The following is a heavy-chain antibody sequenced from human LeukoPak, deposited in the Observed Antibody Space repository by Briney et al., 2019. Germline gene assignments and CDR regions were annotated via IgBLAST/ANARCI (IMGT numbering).Heavy chain of an antibody. D-gene: IGHD3-10*01. CDR2: INPSGGST. CDR1: GYTFTSYY. CDR3: ARDAPYYYGEGGGFDY. J-gene: IGHJ4*02. Sequence: GASVKVSCKASGYTFTSYYMHWVRQAPGQGLEWMGIINPSGGSTSYAQKFQGRVTMTRDTSTSTVYMELSSLRSEDTAVYYCARDAPYYYGEGGGFDYWGQGTLVTASS. V-gene: IGHV1-46*01.